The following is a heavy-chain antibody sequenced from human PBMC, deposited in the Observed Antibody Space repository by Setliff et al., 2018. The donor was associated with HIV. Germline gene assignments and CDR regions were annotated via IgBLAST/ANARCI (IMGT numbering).Heavy chain of an antibody. J-gene: IGHJ5*02. CDR3: ARDKSYYGSGSHKAFDP. CDR1: GASISSGNYY. Sequence: SETLSLTCTVSGASISSGNYYWSWIRQPPGKGLEWIGRIYTSGSTNYNPSLKSRVTISVDTSKNQFSLKLSSVTAADTAVYYCARDKSYYGSGSHKAFDPWGQGTLVTVSS. V-gene: IGHV4-61*02. D-gene: IGHD3-10*01. CDR2: IYTSGST.